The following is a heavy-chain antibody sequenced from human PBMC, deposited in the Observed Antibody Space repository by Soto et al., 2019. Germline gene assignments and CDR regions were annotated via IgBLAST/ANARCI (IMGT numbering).Heavy chain of an antibody. CDR2: INAGNGNT. Sequence: QVQLVQSGAEVKKPGASVKVSWRASGYTLTSDTMHWVRQAPGQRLEWMGWINAGNGNTKYSQKFQGRVTITRDTSASTAYMELSSLRYEDTAVYYCARLGRDGYFGYWGQGTLVTVSS. J-gene: IGHJ4*02. CDR1: GYTLTSDT. V-gene: IGHV1-3*01. D-gene: IGHD2-15*01. CDR3: ARLGRDGYFGY.